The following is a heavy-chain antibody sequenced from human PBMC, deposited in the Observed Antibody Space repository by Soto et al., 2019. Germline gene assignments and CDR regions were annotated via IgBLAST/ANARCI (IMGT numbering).Heavy chain of an antibody. CDR1: GGTFSSYA. CDR3: ARNSGLRFLEYYYYGMDV. CDR2: IIPIFGTA. D-gene: IGHD3-3*01. Sequence: SVKVSCKASGGTFSSYAISWVRQAPGQGXEWMGGIIPIFGTANYAQKFQGRVTITADESTSTAYMELSSLRSEDTAVYYCARNSGLRFLEYYYYGMDVWGQGTTVTVSS. V-gene: IGHV1-69*13. J-gene: IGHJ6*02.